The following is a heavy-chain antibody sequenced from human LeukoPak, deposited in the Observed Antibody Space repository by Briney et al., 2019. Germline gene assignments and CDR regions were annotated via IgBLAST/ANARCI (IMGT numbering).Heavy chain of an antibody. CDR1: GYTFTSYD. CDR3: ARGKLRGSYWTGEFDY. J-gene: IGHJ4*02. V-gene: IGHV1-18*01. Sequence: ASVKVSCKASGYTFTSYDINWVRQATGQGLEWMGWISAYNGNTNYAQKLQGRVTMTTDTSTSTAYMELRSLRSDDTAVYYCARGKLRGSYWTGEFDYWGQGTLVTVSS. CDR2: ISAYNGNT. D-gene: IGHD1-26*01.